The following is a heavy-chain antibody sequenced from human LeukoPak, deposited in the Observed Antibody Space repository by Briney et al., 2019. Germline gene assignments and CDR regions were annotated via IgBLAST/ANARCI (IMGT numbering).Heavy chain of an antibody. Sequence: ASVKVSCKASGYTFTGYYMHWVRQAPGQGLEWMGWINPNSGGTNYAQKFQGWVTMTRDTSISTAYMELSRLRSDDTPVYYCAREGVYYYYGMDVWGKGTTVTVSS. D-gene: IGHD3-16*01. J-gene: IGHJ6*04. CDR3: AREGVYYYYGMDV. V-gene: IGHV1-2*04. CDR1: GYTFTGYY. CDR2: INPNSGGT.